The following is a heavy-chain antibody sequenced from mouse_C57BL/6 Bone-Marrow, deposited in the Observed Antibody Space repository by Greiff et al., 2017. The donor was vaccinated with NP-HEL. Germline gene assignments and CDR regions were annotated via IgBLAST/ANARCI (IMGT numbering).Heavy chain of an antibody. D-gene: IGHD1-1*01. J-gene: IGHJ1*03. CDR2: IYPRSGNT. V-gene: IGHV1-81*01. CDR1: GYTFTSYG. Sequence: QVQLKESGAELARPGASVKLSCKASGYTFTSYGISWVKQRTGQGLEWIGEIYPRSGNTYYNEKFKGKATLTADKSSSTAYMELRCLTSEDSAVYFCARSGITTVVGGYFDVWGTGTTVTVSS. CDR3: ARSGITTVVGGYFDV.